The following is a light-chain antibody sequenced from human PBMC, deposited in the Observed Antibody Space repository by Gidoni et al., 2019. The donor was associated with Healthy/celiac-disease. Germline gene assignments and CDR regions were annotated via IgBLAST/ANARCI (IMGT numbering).Light chain of an antibody. V-gene: IGKV1-5*03. CDR2: KAS. CDR3: QQYNSYSVCS. J-gene: IGKJ2*04. CDR1: QSISSW. Sequence: DIQMTPSPSTLSASVGDRVTITCRASQSISSWLAWYQQKPGKAPKLLIYKASSLESGVPSRFSGSGSGTEFTLTISSLQPDDFATYYCQQYNSYSVCSFGQGTKLEIK.